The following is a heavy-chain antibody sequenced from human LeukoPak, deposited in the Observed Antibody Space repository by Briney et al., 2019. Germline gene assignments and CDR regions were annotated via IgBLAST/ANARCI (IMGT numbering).Heavy chain of an antibody. CDR1: GGSFSGYY. CDR3: ARGRLTQYYYGSGSYYNRYYFDY. Sequence: PSETLSLTCAVYGGSFSGYYWSWIRQPPGKGLEWIGEINHSGSTNYNPSLKSRVTISVDTSKNQFSLKLSPVTAADTAVYYCARGRLTQYYYGSGSYYNRYYFDYWGQGTLVTVSS. V-gene: IGHV4-34*01. CDR2: INHSGST. D-gene: IGHD3-10*01. J-gene: IGHJ4*02.